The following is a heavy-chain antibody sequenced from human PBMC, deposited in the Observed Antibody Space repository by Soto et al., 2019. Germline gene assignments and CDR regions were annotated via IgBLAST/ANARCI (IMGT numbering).Heavy chain of an antibody. Sequence: SSLKVSRKTFVGSFSIDAVSRGIHKPRKGLEWMGGIIPIFGTANYEQKFQGRVTITADESTSTAYMELSSLRSEDTAVYYCARDSEPAAKLHWFDPWGQGTLVTVSS. J-gene: IGHJ5*02. CDR2: IIPIFGTA. D-gene: IGHD2-2*01. CDR1: VGSFSIDA. V-gene: IGHV1-69*01. CDR3: ARDSEPAAKLHWFDP.